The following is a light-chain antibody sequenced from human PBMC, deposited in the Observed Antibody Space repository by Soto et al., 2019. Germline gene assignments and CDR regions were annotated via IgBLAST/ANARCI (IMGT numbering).Light chain of an antibody. J-gene: IGLJ1*01. CDR1: SSDVGGYNY. CDR2: EVS. Sequence: QSALTQPPSASGSPGQSVTISCTGTSSDVGGYNYVSWYQQHPGKAPKLMIYEVSKRPSGVPDRFSGSKSGNTASLTVSGLQADDEAEYYCSSFAGSNRVFGTGTKVTVL. CDR3: SSFAGSNRV. V-gene: IGLV2-8*01.